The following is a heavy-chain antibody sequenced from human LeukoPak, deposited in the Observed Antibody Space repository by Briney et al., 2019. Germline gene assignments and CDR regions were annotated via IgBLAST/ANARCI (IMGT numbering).Heavy chain of an antibody. D-gene: IGHD6-13*01. CDR2: IYYTGST. V-gene: IGHV4-59*01. CDR1: GGSISSYY. J-gene: IGHJ4*02. CDR3: ARGSKAAPGTFDY. Sequence: PSETLSLTCTVSGGSISSYYWSWLRQPPGKGLEWIGYIYYTGSTDYNPSLKSRVAISVDTSKNQLSLKLSSVTAADTAVYYCARGSKAAPGTFDYWGQGTLVTVSS.